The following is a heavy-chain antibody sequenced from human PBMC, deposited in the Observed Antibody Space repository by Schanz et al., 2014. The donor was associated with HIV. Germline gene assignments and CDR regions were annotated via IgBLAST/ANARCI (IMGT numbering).Heavy chain of an antibody. V-gene: IGHV3-9*01. CDR1: GFTFGNYA. D-gene: IGHD6-13*01. CDR2: ISWSSGNI. CDR3: AKGGSSWPPFFDY. Sequence: EVQLVESGGGLVQPGRSLRLSCAGSGFTFGNYAMHWVRQAPGKGLEWVSGISWSSGNIGYADSVKGRFTISRDNSKNSLYLQMNSLKTEDSGLYYCAKGGSSWPPFFDYWGQGTLVTVSS. J-gene: IGHJ4*02.